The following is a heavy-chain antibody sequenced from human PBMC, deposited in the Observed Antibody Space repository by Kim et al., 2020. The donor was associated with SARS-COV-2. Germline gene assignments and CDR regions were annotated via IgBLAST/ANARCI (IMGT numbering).Heavy chain of an antibody. CDR1: GGSFSGYY. D-gene: IGHD2-2*01. Sequence: SETLSLTCAVYGGSFSGYYWSWIRQPPGKGLEWIGEINHSGSTNYNPSLKSRVTISVDTSKNQFSLKLSSVTAADTAVYYCATVFLCSSTSCNFDYWGQGTLVTVSS. CDR3: ATVFLCSSTSCNFDY. V-gene: IGHV4-34*01. J-gene: IGHJ4*02. CDR2: INHSGST.